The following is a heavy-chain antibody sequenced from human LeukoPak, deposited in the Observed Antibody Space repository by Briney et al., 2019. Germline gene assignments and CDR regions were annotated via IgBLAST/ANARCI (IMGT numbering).Heavy chain of an antibody. CDR3: AKATGTLGN. D-gene: IGHD1-1*01. CDR2: ISSSSSTT. J-gene: IGHJ4*02. Sequence: GGSLRLSCAVSGFTFSSYSMNWVRQAPGKGLEWVSYISSSSSTTYYADSVKGRFTISRDNSENTLYLQMNSLTAEDTAIYYCAKATGTLGNWGQGTLVTVSS. V-gene: IGHV3-48*01. CDR1: GFTFSSYS.